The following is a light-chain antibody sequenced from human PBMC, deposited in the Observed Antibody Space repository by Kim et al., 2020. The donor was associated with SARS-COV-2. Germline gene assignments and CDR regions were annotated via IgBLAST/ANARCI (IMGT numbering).Light chain of an antibody. CDR1: NNDVGGYNY. J-gene: IGLJ3*02. V-gene: IGLV2-14*03. CDR3: TSYTRRDTWV. CDR2: DVS. Sequence: QSALTQPASVSGSPGQSITISCTGTNNDVGGYNYVSWHQQHPGKAPKFMIYDVSKRPSGVSDRFSGSKSGNTASLTISGLQAEDEADYYCTSYTRRDTWVFGGGTQLTVL.